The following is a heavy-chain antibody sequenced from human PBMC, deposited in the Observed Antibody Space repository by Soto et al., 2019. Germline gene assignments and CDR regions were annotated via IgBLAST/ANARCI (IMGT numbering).Heavy chain of an antibody. D-gene: IGHD3-22*01. CDR1: GGAFSGHA. CDR3: ARDVPLNYYDSTYSYYALDV. V-gene: IGHV1-69*13. CDR2: IIPFFKGT. Sequence: VASVKVSCKASGGAFSGHAISWLRQAPGQGLEWMGQIIPFFKGTKYAQKFQGRVTITADDSTSTAYMDLSGLTSEDTAVYYCARDVPLNYYDSTYSYYALDVWGQRTTVTVSS. J-gene: IGHJ6*02.